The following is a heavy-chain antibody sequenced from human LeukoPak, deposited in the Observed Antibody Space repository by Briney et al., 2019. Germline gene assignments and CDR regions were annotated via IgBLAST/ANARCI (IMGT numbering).Heavy chain of an antibody. CDR2: ITGDGSRE. V-gene: IGHV3-7*01. Sequence: GGPLRLFCAASGFTFSNYWMVWVPQAPGEGLEEVADITGDGSRELCLDSVKGRFPISRHIDKHSLHLHISSLRSGDTLLLLFVRDANYHDRSNYYDVLDIWGQGTMVTASS. CDR1: GFTFSNYW. D-gene: IGHD3-22*01. J-gene: IGHJ3*02. CDR3: VRDANYHDRSNYYDVLDI.